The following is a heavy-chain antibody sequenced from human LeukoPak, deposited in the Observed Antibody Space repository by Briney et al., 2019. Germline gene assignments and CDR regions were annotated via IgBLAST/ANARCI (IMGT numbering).Heavy chain of an antibody. CDR1: GYSFTSYW. D-gene: IGHD6-13*01. CDR2: IYPGDSDT. Sequence: GESLKISCKGSGYSFTSYWIGWLRQMPGKGLEWMGIIYPGDSDTRYSPSFQGQVTISADKSISTAYLQWSSLKASDTAMYYCARVQNGGAAAWNWFDPWGQGTLVTVSS. V-gene: IGHV5-51*01. CDR3: ARVQNGGAAAWNWFDP. J-gene: IGHJ5*02.